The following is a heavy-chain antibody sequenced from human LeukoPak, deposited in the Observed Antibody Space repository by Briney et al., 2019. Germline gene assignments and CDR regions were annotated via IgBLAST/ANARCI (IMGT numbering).Heavy chain of an antibody. V-gene: IGHV4-34*01. Sequence: SETLSLTCAVYGGSFSGYYWSWIRQPPGKGLEWIGEINHSGSTNYNPSLKSRVTISVDTSKNQFSLKLSSVTAADTAVYYCARGPRLPRRPVDYWGQGTLVTVSS. CDR2: INHSGST. CDR3: ARGPRLPRRPVDY. CDR1: GGSFSGYY. J-gene: IGHJ4*02.